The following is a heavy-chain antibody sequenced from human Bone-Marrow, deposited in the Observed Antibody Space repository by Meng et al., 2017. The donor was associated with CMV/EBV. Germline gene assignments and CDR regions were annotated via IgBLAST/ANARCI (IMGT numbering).Heavy chain of an antibody. CDR3: ARQKGYDFWSGYTNYGMDV. CDR1: GYSFTSYW. Sequence: GGSLRLSCKGSGYSFTSYWIGWVRQMPGKGLEWMGIIYPGDSDTRYSPSFQGQVTISADKSISTAYLQWSSLKASDTAMYYCARQKGYDFWSGYTNYGMDVWGQGPTVPVYS. CDR2: IYPGDSDT. D-gene: IGHD3-3*01. V-gene: IGHV5-51*01. J-gene: IGHJ6*02.